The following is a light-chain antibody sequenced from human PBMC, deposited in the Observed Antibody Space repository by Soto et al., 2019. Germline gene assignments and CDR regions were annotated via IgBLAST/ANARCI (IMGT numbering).Light chain of an antibody. CDR3: QQYNNWPCG. J-gene: IGKJ5*01. Sequence: EIVMTQSPATLSVSPGERATLSCRASQSVSSNLAWYQQKPGQAPRLLIYGAFIRATGIPSRFSGSGSGTKFTLTISSLQSDDFAFYYCQQYNNWPCGFGQGTRLEIK. CDR1: QSVSSN. V-gene: IGKV3D-15*01. CDR2: GAF.